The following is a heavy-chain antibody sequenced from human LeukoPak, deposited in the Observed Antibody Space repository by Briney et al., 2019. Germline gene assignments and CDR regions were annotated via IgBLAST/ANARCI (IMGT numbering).Heavy chain of an antibody. D-gene: IGHD6-19*01. Sequence: GESLKISCKGSGYSFSSYWIGWVRQMPGKGLEWMGIIFPGDSDTRYSPSFQGRVTISADKTISTAYLQWSGLKASDTAMYYCARRHGGGGWDKYGMDVWGQGTTVTVSS. CDR3: ARRHGGGGWDKYGMDV. J-gene: IGHJ6*02. CDR2: IFPGDSDT. V-gene: IGHV5-51*01. CDR1: GYSFSSYW.